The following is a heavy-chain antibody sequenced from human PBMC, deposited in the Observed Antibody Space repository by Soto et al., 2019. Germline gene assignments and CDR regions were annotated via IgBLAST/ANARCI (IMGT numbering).Heavy chain of an antibody. D-gene: IGHD6-19*01. V-gene: IGHV3-30*18. Sequence: QVQLVESGGGVVQPGRSLRLSCAASGFTFSSYGMHWVRQAPGKGLEWVAVISHDGSNKYYAASVKGRLTISRDNSKNPPDRQFDSLTAEDTSLYYCAKDRDEGDSRGLFDYCGHGTLVAVAA. CDR3: AKDRDEGDSRGLFDY. J-gene: IGHJ4*01. CDR2: ISHDGSNK. CDR1: GFTFSSYG.